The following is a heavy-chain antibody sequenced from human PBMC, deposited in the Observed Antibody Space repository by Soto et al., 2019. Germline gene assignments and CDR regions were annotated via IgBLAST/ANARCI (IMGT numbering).Heavy chain of an antibody. CDR2: IYYSGST. CDR3: ARGGGIRYFDY. J-gene: IGHJ4*02. CDR1: GGSISSYY. V-gene: IGHV4-59*01. Sequence: QVQLQESGPGLVKPSETLSLTCTVSGGSISSYYWSWIRQPPGKGLEWIGYIYYSGSTDYNPSLKSGGAISVDTSKSQFSLQLSSVTGADTAVCYCARGGGIRYFDYWGQGTLVTVSS. D-gene: IGHD1-20*01.